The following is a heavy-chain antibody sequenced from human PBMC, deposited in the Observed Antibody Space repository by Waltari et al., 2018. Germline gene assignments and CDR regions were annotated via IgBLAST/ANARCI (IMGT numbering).Heavy chain of an antibody. Sequence: QVQLQESGPGLVKPSQTLSLTCTVSGGSISSGAYYWSWSRQHPGKGLEWIGYIYYSGSTYYNPSLKSRVTISVDTSKNQFSLKLSSVTAADTAVYYCARGEDYGSGSYYFDYWGQGTLVTVSS. CDR2: IYYSGST. CDR3: ARGEDYGSGSYYFDY. D-gene: IGHD3-10*01. J-gene: IGHJ4*02. V-gene: IGHV4-31*03. CDR1: GGSISSGAYY.